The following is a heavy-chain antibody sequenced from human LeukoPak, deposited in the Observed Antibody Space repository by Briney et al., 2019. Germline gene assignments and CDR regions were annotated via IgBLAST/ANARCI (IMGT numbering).Heavy chain of an antibody. Sequence: GASVKVSCKASGYTFTSYYMHWVRQAPGQGLEWMGIINPSGGSTSYAQKFQGRVTMTRDTSTSTVYMELSSLRSEDTAVYYCATVGYCTNGVCYQDYYYYGMDVWGQGTTVTVSS. CDR3: ATVGYCTNGVCYQDYYYYGMDV. J-gene: IGHJ6*02. V-gene: IGHV1-46*01. CDR2: INPSGGST. D-gene: IGHD2-8*01. CDR1: GYTFTSYY.